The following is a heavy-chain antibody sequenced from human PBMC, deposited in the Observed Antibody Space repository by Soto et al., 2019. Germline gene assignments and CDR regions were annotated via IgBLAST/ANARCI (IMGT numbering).Heavy chain of an antibody. D-gene: IGHD2-2*01. CDR1: GFTFSSFA. J-gene: IGHJ4*02. CDR3: ARRHREVPALIGDYFDY. CDR2: VSVDGNRQ. V-gene: IGHV3-30*04. Sequence: QVQLVESGGGVVQPGKSLTLSCAASGFTFSSFAMHWVRQPPGKGLEWVAVVSVDGNRQYFSDSVKGRFTISRDNSKNMVSLHMISLRDDDSALYYCARRHREVPALIGDYFDYWGQGTLVTVSS.